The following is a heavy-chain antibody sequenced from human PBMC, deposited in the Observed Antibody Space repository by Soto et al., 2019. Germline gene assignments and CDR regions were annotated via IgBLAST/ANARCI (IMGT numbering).Heavy chain of an antibody. CDR1: GGSFIGYY. D-gene: IGHD2-15*01. CDR2: INHSGST. CDR3: ASDLVVVAATRYYYYGMDV. Sequence: SETLSLTCAVYGGSFIGYYWSWIRQPPGKGLEWIGEINHSGSTNYDPSLKSRVTISVDTSKNQFSLKLSSVTAADTAVYYCASDLVVVAATRYYYYGMDVWGQGTTVTVSS. J-gene: IGHJ6*02. V-gene: IGHV4-34*01.